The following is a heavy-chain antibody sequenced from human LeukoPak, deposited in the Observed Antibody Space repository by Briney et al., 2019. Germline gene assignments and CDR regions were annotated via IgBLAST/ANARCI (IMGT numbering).Heavy chain of an antibody. V-gene: IGHV3-21*01. CDR2: ISSSSSYI. CDR1: GFTFSSYS. Sequence: GGSLRLSCAASGFTFSSYSMNWVRQAPGKGLEWVSSISSSSSYIYYADSVKGRFTISRDNAKNSLYLQMNSLRAEDTAVYYCARGPSELPIAVAGSYFDYWGQGTLVTVSS. CDR3: ARGPSELPIAVAGSYFDY. D-gene: IGHD6-13*01. J-gene: IGHJ4*02.